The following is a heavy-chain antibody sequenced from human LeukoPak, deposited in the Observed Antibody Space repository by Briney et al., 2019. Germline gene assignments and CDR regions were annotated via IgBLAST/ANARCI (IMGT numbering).Heavy chain of an antibody. Sequence: SETLSLTCTGSDDPNSLSHWNWVRQSPGKGLEWIAGICDSGTTDYSPSLESRVTISLDRSKNQFSLKLTSVTAADTAVYYCARGRDAYKIGYWGQGTLVTVSS. CDR3: ARGRDAYKIGY. CDR1: DDPNSLSH. J-gene: IGHJ4*02. V-gene: IGHV4-59*01. D-gene: IGHD5-24*01. CDR2: ICDSGTT.